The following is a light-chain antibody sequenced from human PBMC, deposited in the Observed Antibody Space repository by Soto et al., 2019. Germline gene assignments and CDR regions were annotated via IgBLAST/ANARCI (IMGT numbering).Light chain of an antibody. CDR1: QSISSW. J-gene: IGKJ5*01. Sequence: DIQMTQSPSTLSASVGDRVTITCRASQSISSWLAWYQQKPGKAPKLLIYDASSLESGVPSRFNASGSGTDFTLSISSLQPEDFSTYYCQQGSTTPITFGLGTRLDTK. CDR3: QQGSTTPIT. V-gene: IGKV1-5*01. CDR2: DAS.